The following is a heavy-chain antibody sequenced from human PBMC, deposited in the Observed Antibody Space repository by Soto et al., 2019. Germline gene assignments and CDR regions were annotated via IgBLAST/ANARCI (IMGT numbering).Heavy chain of an antibody. CDR1: GFPLSDYV. J-gene: IGHJ4*02. CDR2: ISGNIGHT. D-gene: IGHD6-6*01. V-gene: IGHV3-23*01. Sequence: EVQLLESGGGLVQPGGSRTLSCAASGFPLSDYVVTWVRQAPGKGLEWVSGISGNIGHTYYADSVKGRFTISRDSSKKTVYLQMNSLRAEDTAVYYCAKEVIGARRGPDNWGQGTLVTVSS. CDR3: AKEVIGARRGPDN.